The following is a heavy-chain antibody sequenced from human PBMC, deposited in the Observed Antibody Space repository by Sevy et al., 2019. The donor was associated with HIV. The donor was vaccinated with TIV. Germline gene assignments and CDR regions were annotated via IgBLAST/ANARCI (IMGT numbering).Heavy chain of an antibody. V-gene: IGHV1-69*13. CDR3: ARGGGLSPHHWLDP. D-gene: IGHD3-16*01. CDR2: IIPIFGSA. CDR1: GGTFSSYG. Sequence: ASVKVSCKASGGTFSSYGITWVRQAPGQGLEWMGEIIPIFGSANYGQTFQGRVTMTVDQSTSTAYMELSSLRSDDTAVYYCARGGGLSPHHWLDPWGQGTLVTVSS. J-gene: IGHJ5*02.